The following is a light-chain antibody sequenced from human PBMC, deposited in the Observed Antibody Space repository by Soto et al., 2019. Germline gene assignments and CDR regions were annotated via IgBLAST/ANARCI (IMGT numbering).Light chain of an antibody. Sequence: DIQMTQSPPSLSASVGDRVTITCRASQSISTYLNWYLQKPGKAPKLLIYDASTLQSGVPSRLSGSGSGTYFTLTISGLQPEDFATYYCQQSYSDPPITFGQGTRLEI. CDR2: DAS. V-gene: IGKV1-39*01. J-gene: IGKJ5*01. CDR3: QQSYSDPPIT. CDR1: QSISTY.